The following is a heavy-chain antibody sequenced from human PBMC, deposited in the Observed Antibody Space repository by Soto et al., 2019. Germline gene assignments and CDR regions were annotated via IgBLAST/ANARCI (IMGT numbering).Heavy chain of an antibody. Sequence: PGGSLRLSCAASGFTVSSNYMSWVRQAPGKGLEWVSVIYSGGSTYYADSVKGRFTISRDNSKNTLYLQMNSLRAEDTAVYYCASLTGRRNYYYYYMDIWGKGTTVTVSS. V-gene: IGHV3-66*01. J-gene: IGHJ6*03. CDR1: GFTVSSNY. CDR2: IYSGGST. CDR3: ASLTGRRNYYYYYMDI. D-gene: IGHD3-9*01.